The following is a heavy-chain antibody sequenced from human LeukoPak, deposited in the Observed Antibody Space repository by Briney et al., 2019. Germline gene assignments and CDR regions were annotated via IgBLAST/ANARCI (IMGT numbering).Heavy chain of an antibody. J-gene: IGHJ4*02. CDR2: IYSGGST. V-gene: IGHV3-66*01. CDR3: ARGSAYCGGDCYFHLAY. Sequence: AGGSLRLSCAASGFTVSSNYMSWVRQAPGKGLEWVSVIYSGGSTYYADSVKGRFTISRDNSKNTLYLQMNSLRAEDTAVYYCARGSAYCGGDCYFHLAYWGQGTLVTVSS. D-gene: IGHD2-21*02. CDR1: GFTVSSNY.